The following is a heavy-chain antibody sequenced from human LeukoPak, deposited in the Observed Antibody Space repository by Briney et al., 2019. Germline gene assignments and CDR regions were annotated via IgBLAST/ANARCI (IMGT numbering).Heavy chain of an antibody. V-gene: IGHV1-8*03. Sequence: GSVKVSCKASGGTFSGYAISWVRQAAGQGLEWMGWMNPNNGNTGYARKFQGRVTVTRNTSITTAYMELSSLRSEDTAVCYCARDAEYCSGGSCYRRLFDYWGQGTLVTVSS. D-gene: IGHD2-15*01. J-gene: IGHJ4*02. CDR3: ARDAEYCSGGSCYRRLFDY. CDR1: GGTFSGYA. CDR2: MNPNNGNT.